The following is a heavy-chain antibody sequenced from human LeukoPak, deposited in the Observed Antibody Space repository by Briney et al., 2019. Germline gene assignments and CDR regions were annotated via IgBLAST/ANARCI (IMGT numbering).Heavy chain of an antibody. V-gene: IGHV3-48*02. Sequence: TGGSLRLSCAASGFIFSSYSMNWVRQAPGKGLEWVSYISGSGTTICYADSVKGRFTISRDNAKNSLYLQMNSLRDEDTAVYYCARTTYTSGWYFDYWGQGTLVAVSS. CDR3: ARTTYTSGWYFDY. CDR2: ISGSGTTI. CDR1: GFIFSSYS. D-gene: IGHD6-19*01. J-gene: IGHJ4*02.